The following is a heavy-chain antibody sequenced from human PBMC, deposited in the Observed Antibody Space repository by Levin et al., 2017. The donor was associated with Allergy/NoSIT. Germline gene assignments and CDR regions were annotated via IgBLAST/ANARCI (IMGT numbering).Heavy chain of an antibody. J-gene: IGHJ6*02. Sequence: SETLSLTCSVSGGSVSSGTYYWSWIRRPPGKEREWIGYINYRGVTKYNPSLQSRVTISVDTSKTAFSLKVTSVTAADTAVYYCARNRIIVSGGNDYYYGMDVWGQGTTVTVSS. D-gene: IGHD5/OR15-5a*01. V-gene: IGHV4-61*01. CDR1: GGSVSSGTYY. CDR2: INYRGVT. CDR3: ARNRIIVSGGNDYYYGMDV.